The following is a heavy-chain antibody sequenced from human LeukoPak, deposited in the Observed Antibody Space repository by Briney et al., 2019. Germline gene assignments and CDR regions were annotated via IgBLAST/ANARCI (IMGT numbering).Heavy chain of an antibody. CDR1: GGSISSYY. CDR2: IYYSGST. Sequence: SETLSLTCTVSGGSISSYYWSWIRQPPGKGLEWLGYIYYSGSTNYNPSLKSRVTISVDTSKNQFSLKLSSVTAADTAVYYCARTVATIPSEPFDYWGQGTLVTVSS. CDR3: ARTVATIPSEPFDY. V-gene: IGHV4-59*01. D-gene: IGHD5-24*01. J-gene: IGHJ4*02.